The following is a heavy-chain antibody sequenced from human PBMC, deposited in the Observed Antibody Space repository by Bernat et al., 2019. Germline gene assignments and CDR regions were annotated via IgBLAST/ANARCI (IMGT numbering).Heavy chain of an antibody. Sequence: QVQLVESGGGVVQPGRSLILSCAASGFTFSTYGMHWVRQAPGKGLEWVAVIWHDGSNKYYADSVKGRFTISRDNSKSTLYLQMNSLRVEDTAVYYCARGFGSAVYASSFDYWGQGTLVTVSS. D-gene: IGHD3-10*01. CDR2: IWHDGSNK. V-gene: IGHV3-33*03. CDR3: ARGFGSAVYASSFDY. J-gene: IGHJ4*02. CDR1: GFTFSTYG.